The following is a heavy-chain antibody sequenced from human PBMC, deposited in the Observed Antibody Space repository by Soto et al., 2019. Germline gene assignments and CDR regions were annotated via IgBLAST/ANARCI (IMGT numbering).Heavy chain of an antibody. CDR2: IIPLFGTT. Sequence: ASVKVSCKTSGYTFTSYGIDWVRQAPGQGLEWMGGIIPLFGTTNYAQKLQGRVKLTADESTRTAYMELSTLTSEDTAVYYCARGTVTGSEYNYYYYGMDVWGQGTTVTVPS. V-gene: IGHV1-69*13. D-gene: IGHD1-1*01. J-gene: IGHJ6*02. CDR3: ARGTVTGSEYNYYYYGMDV. CDR1: GYTFTSYG.